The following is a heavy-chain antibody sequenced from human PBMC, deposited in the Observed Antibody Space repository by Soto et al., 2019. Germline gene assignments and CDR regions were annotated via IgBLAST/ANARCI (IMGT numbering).Heavy chain of an antibody. D-gene: IGHD6-13*01. CDR1: GYSFTTYW. Sequence: EVQLVQSGAEVKKPGESLKISCKGSGYSFTTYWIGWVRQMPGKGLEGMVIIYPGDSDTRYSPSFQGQVTISADKSINTTYLQWSSLKASDTAIYYCARQAAAGNYYYAMDVWGQGTTVTVSS. V-gene: IGHV5-51*01. CDR2: IYPGDSDT. J-gene: IGHJ6*02. CDR3: ARQAAAGNYYYAMDV.